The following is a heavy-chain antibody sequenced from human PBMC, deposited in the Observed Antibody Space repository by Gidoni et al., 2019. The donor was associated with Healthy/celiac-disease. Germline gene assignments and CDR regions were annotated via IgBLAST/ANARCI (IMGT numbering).Heavy chain of an antibody. CDR3: ASFSAAYYYGSSGYSFDY. D-gene: IGHD3-22*01. Sequence: QVQLQESGTGLVKPSETLSLTCTVSGGSISSYYWSWSRQPPGKGLAWIGYIYYSGSTNYHPSLKSRVTISVDTSKNQFSLKLSSVTAADTAVYYCASFSAAYYYGSSGYSFDYWGQGTLVTVSS. V-gene: IGHV4-59*01. CDR1: GGSISSYY. J-gene: IGHJ4*02. CDR2: IYYSGST.